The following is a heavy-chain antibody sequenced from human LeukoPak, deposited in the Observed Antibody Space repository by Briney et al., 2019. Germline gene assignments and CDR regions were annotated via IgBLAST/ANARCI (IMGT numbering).Heavy chain of an antibody. V-gene: IGHV3-30-3*01. CDR3: ARGSEDFWSGFAFDI. CDR1: GFTFSSYA. J-gene: IGHJ3*02. Sequence: PGRSLRLSCAASGFTFSSYAMHWVRQAPGKGLEWVAVISYDGSNKYYADSVKGRFTISRDNSKNTLYLQMNSLRAEDTAVYYCARGSEDFWSGFAFDIWGQGTMVTVSS. D-gene: IGHD3-3*01. CDR2: ISYDGSNK.